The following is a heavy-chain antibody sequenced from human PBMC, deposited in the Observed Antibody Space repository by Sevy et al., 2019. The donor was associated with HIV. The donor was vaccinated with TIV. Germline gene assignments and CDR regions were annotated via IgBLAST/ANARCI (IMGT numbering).Heavy chain of an antibody. CDR1: GFSFGDYA. CDR3: AKDNRPATMSNSSYYYYYGMDV. Sequence: GGSLRLSCAASGFSFGDYAMHWVRQAPGKGLEWVSGISWNSVSLDYADSVKGRFTISSDNAKNSLFLQMNSLRSEDTALYYCAKDNRPATMSNSSYYYYYGMDVWGQGTTVTVSS. D-gene: IGHD6-6*01. J-gene: IGHJ6*02. CDR2: ISWNSVSL. V-gene: IGHV3-9*01.